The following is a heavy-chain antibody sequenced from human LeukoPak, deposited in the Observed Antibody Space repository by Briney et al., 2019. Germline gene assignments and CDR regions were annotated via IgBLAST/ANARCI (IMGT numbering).Heavy chain of an antibody. Sequence: GESLKISCKGSGYKFTNYWIGWVRQMPGKGLECVGIIYPDDSDIRYSPSFQGQVTISADKSVSSAYLQWSSLKASDTAIYYCARHTRGVDLALVQDAFDIWGQGTRVTVSS. CDR1: GYKFTNYW. J-gene: IGHJ3*02. CDR3: ARHTRGVDLALVQDAFDI. CDR2: IYPDDSDI. D-gene: IGHD5-18*01. V-gene: IGHV5-51*01.